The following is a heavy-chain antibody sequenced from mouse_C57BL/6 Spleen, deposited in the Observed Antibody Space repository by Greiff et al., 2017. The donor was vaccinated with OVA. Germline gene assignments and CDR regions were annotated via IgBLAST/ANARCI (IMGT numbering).Heavy chain of an antibody. D-gene: IGHD1-1*01. CDR2: IYPGNSDT. J-gene: IGHJ1*03. CDR1: GYTFTSYW. CDR3: TKDANYYGSSYVEYFDV. V-gene: IGHV1-5*01. Sequence: EVKLQQSGTVLARPGASVKMSCKTSGYTFTSYWMHWVKQRPGQGLEWIGAIYPGNSDTSYNQKFKGKAKLTAVTSASTAYMELSSLTNEDSAVYYCTKDANYYGSSYVEYFDVWGTGTTVTVSS.